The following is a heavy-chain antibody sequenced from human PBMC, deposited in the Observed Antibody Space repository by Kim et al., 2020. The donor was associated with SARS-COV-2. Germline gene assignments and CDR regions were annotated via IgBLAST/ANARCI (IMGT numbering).Heavy chain of an antibody. V-gene: IGHV3-9*01. D-gene: IGHD6-19*01. Sequence: YANSVKDRFTSSIDNAKHSLYLQMNSLRAEDTALYYCAKGGGMYSSGWYYWGQGTLVTVSS. J-gene: IGHJ4*02. CDR3: AKGGGMYSSGWYY.